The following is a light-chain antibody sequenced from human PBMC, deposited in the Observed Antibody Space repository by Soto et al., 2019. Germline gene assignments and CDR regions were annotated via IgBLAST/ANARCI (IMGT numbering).Light chain of an antibody. CDR1: QRVSSSY. CDR3: QRYGSSPPFT. Sequence: EIVLTQSPGTLSLSPGERATLSCRASQRVSSSYLAWYQQKPGQAPRLLIYGASSRATGIPDRFSGSGSGTGLSVSISRLEGEEFAVYFWQRYGSSPPFTFGQGTKVEI. CDR2: GAS. V-gene: IGKV3-20*01. J-gene: IGKJ2*01.